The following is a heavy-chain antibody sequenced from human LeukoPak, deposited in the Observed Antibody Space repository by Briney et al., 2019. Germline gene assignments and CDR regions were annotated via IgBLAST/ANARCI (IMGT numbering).Heavy chain of an antibody. Sequence: GGSLRLSCAASGFTFSSYSMNWVRQAPGKGLEWVSAISGSGGSTYYADSVKGRFTISRDNSKNTLYLQMNSLRAEDTAVYYCAKAEGGSGWYGGYYFDYWGQGTLVTVSS. D-gene: IGHD6-19*01. CDR2: ISGSGGST. CDR3: AKAEGGSGWYGGYYFDY. V-gene: IGHV3-23*01. CDR1: GFTFSSYS. J-gene: IGHJ4*02.